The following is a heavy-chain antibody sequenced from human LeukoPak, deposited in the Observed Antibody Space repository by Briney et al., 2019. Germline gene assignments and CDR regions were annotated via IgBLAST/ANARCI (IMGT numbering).Heavy chain of an antibody. CDR1: GVSISSGHF. CDR3: ARGGSVYASSWYSLLGFDP. V-gene: IGHV4-38-2*02. Sequence: PSETLSLTCSVSGVSISSGHFWGWIRQPPGQGLEWIGTVYHNGGTYYNPSLKSRFTISVDTSKNHFSLRLSSVTAADTAIYFCARGGSVYASSWYSLLGFDPWGPGILVTVSS. J-gene: IGHJ5*02. CDR2: VYHNGGT. D-gene: IGHD6-13*01.